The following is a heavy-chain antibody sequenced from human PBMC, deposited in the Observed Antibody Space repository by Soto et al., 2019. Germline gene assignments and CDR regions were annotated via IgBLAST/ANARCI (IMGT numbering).Heavy chain of an antibody. J-gene: IGHJ4*02. D-gene: IGHD6-19*01. V-gene: IGHV4-59*02. CDR2: IYNGGRT. Sequence: QVQLQESGPGLVKTSETMSLTCTASGASVSSYYWSWIRQPPGKGLEWIGHIYNGGRTNYNPSLKSRVIISVDMSNNPFSLKLTSVTAADTAVYYCARTTGWPGFDFWGQGALVTVSS. CDR3: ARTTGWPGFDF. CDR1: GASVSSYY.